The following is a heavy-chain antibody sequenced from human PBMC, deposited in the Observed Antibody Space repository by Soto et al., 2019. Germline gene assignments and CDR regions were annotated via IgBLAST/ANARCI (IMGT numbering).Heavy chain of an antibody. CDR1: GGSISSSSYY. Sequence: TSETLSLTCTVSGGSISSSSYYWGWIRQPPGKGLESVGSIYYSGGTGYNPSLKSRVTISVDTSKNQCSLKLSSVTAADTAVYYCASGYSSGWSLNGITAYYFDYWGQGTLVTVSS. CDR3: ASGYSSGWSLNGITAYYFDY. D-gene: IGHD6-19*01. J-gene: IGHJ4*02. V-gene: IGHV4-39*01. CDR2: IYYSGGT.